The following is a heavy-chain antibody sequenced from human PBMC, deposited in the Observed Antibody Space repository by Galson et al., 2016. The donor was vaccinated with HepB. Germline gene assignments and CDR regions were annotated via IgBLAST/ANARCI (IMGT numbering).Heavy chain of an antibody. D-gene: IGHD4-17*01. CDR2: ISSTSSYI. V-gene: IGHV3-21*01. CDR1: GLTFRSYS. J-gene: IGHJ4*02. Sequence: SLRLSCADSGLTFRSYSMNWVRQAPGKGLEWVSSISSTSSYIYYADSVKGRFTISRDNSKNSLYLQMNSLRAEDTALYYCARDNGDLDYWGQGNLLTVSS. CDR3: ARDNGDLDY.